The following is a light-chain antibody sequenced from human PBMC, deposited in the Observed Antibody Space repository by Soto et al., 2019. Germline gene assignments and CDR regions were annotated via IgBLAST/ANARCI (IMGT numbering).Light chain of an antibody. CDR3: QQYYFLQYT. V-gene: IGKV1D-8*01. CDR2: GGS. J-gene: IGKJ2*01. Sequence: VITMTQSPSVISASTGDKVTIRCRVSQGINSFLAWYQQKPGKAPNLLIYGGSSFQSGVPSRFSGSGSGTDFNLTINDLQSEELATYYCQQYYFLQYTFGQGPKLQIK. CDR1: QGINSF.